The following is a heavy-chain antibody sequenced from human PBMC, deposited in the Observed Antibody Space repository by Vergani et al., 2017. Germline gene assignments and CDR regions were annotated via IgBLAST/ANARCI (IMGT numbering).Heavy chain of an antibody. J-gene: IGHJ6*02. Sequence: EVQLVESGGGLVQPGGSLRLSCAASGFTLGQYWMHWVRQTPGTGLEWVSGLTASGSGISYADSVRGRFTISRDNSKDTLYLQMNSLRVEDTAIYYCAKARDPNCKGGNCYSYYYGLDLWGQGTTVTVSS. V-gene: IGHV3-74*03. CDR3: AKARDPNCKGGNCYSYYYGLDL. D-gene: IGHD2-15*01. CDR2: LTASGSGI. CDR1: GFTLGQYW.